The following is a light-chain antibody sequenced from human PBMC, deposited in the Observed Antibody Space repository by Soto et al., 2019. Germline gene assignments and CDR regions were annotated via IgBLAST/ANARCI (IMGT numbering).Light chain of an antibody. V-gene: IGKV1-17*01. CDR3: LQYNPAPWT. Sequence: DIQMTQSPSSLSASVGDRVTITCRASQGIRNDLDWYQQKPAKAPERLINAASSLQSGVPPRFSDSGAATEFTLTITSLQAEDFATYYFLQYNPAPWTFGQRTKVEI. CDR1: QGIRND. J-gene: IGKJ1*01. CDR2: AAS.